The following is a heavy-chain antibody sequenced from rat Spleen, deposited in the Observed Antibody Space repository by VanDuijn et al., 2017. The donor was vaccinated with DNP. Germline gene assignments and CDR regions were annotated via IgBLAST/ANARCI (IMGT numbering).Heavy chain of an antibody. D-gene: IGHD1-1*01. CDR2: ISTSGGNT. Sequence: EVQLVESGGGLVQPGRSMKLSCAASGFTFSNFPMAWVRQAPTKGLEWVASISTSGGNTYYRDSVKGRFTISRDNAKSTLYLQMDSLRSEETATYYCARAGVQWYYFDYWGQGVMVTVSS. CDR3: ARAGVQWYYFDY. V-gene: IGHV5-46*01. J-gene: IGHJ2*01. CDR1: GFTFSNFP.